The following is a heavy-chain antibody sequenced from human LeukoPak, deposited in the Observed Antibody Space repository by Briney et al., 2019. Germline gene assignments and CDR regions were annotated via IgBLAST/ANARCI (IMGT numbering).Heavy chain of an antibody. CDR3: ARDRGSSGWSTYFDY. D-gene: IGHD6-19*01. J-gene: IGHJ4*02. CDR2: IYSGGST. V-gene: IGHV3-53*05. CDR1: GFTVSSNY. Sequence: GGSLRLSCAASGFTVSSNYMSWVRQAPGKGLEWVSVIYSGGSTYYADSVKGRFTISRDNSKNTLYLQMGSLRAEDMAVYYCARDRGSSGWSTYFDYWGQGTLVTVSS.